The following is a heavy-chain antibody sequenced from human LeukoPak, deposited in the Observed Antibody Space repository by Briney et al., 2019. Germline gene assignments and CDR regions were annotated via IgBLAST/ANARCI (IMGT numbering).Heavy chain of an antibody. V-gene: IGHV4-38-2*01. J-gene: IGHJ6*03. CDR2: LYHSDSA. Sequence: SETLSLTCAVSGYSISNGYYWVWIRQPPGRGLEWISSLYHSDSAYYNTPLRSRVSMSVDTSKNQFSLTLSFVTAADTAVYYCARQHDSYYYYYIDVWGSGTTVTVSS. CDR1: GYSISNGYY. CDR3: ARQHDSYYYYYIDV.